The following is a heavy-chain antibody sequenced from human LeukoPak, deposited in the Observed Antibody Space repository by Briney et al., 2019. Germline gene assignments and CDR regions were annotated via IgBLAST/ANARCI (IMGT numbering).Heavy chain of an antibody. Sequence: GGSLRLSCAASGFTFSSYSMNWVRQAPGKGLEWVSYISSSSSTIYYADSVKGRFTISRDNAKNSLYLQMNSLRDEDTAVCYCARDDDSSSWRNWFDPWGQGTLVTVSS. J-gene: IGHJ5*02. CDR2: ISSSSSTI. CDR3: ARDDDSSSWRNWFDP. CDR1: GFTFSSYS. D-gene: IGHD6-13*01. V-gene: IGHV3-48*02.